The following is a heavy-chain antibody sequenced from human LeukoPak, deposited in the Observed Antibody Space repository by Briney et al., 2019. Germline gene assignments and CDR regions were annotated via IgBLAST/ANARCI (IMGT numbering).Heavy chain of an antibody. CDR3: ARGLTAIPGWFDP. CDR2: INPNSGGT. D-gene: IGHD3-9*01. CDR1: GYTFTGYY. V-gene: IGHV1-2*02. Sequence: ASVKVSCKASGYTFTGYYMHWVRQAPGRGLEWMGWINPNSGGTNYAQKFQGRVTMTRDTSISTAYMELSRLRSDDTAVYYCARGLTAIPGWFDPWGQGILVTVSS. J-gene: IGHJ5*02.